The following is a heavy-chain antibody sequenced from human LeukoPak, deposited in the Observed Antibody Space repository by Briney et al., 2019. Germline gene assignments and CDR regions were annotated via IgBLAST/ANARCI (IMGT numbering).Heavy chain of an antibody. CDR1: GFIFSNYG. V-gene: IGHV3-30*18. J-gene: IGHJ4*02. Sequence: PGGSLRLSCAASGFIFSNYGMHWVRQAPGKGLEWVAVISYDGSNKYYAESVKGRFTISRDNSKNTLYLQMNSLRAEDTAVYYCAKGRRITMIVVVITTSDYWGQGTLVTVSS. CDR2: ISYDGSNK. CDR3: AKGRRITMIVVVITTSDY. D-gene: IGHD3-22*01.